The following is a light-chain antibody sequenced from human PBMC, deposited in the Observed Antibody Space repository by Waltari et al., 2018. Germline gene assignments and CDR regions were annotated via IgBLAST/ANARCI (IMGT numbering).Light chain of an antibody. Sequence: EIVLTQSPATLSLSPGESATLSCRASQTVRGYLAWYQHKLGQAPRLRMSDASKRATGIPARFSGSGSGTDFTLIITSLEPEDFAVYYCQHRSDWPLYTFGQGTKLELK. CDR2: DAS. CDR3: QHRSDWPLYT. V-gene: IGKV3-11*01. J-gene: IGKJ2*01. CDR1: QTVRGY.